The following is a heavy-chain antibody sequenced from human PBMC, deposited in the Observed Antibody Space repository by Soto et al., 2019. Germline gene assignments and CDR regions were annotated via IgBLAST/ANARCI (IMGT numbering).Heavy chain of an antibody. Sequence: GGSLRLSCAASGFTFSSYGMHWVRQAPGKGLEWVAVISYDGSNKYYADSVKGRFTISRDNSKNTLYLQMNSLRAEDTAVYYCAKDVVPAARYYYYGMDVWGQGTTVTVSS. J-gene: IGHJ6*02. D-gene: IGHD2-2*01. CDR3: AKDVVPAARYYYYGMDV. V-gene: IGHV3-30*18. CDR2: ISYDGSNK. CDR1: GFTFSSYG.